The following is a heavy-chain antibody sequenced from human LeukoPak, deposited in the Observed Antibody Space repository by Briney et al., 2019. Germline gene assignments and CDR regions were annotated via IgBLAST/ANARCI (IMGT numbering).Heavy chain of an antibody. J-gene: IGHJ4*02. CDR3: AKGGESSSWLFDY. Sequence: GGSLRLSCAASGFTFSSYATSWVRQAPGKGLQWVSALSGSGLSTYYADSVKGRFTISRDNSKNTLYLQMNSLRAEDTAVYYCAKGGESSSWLFDYWGQGTLVPVSS. CDR2: LSGSGLST. V-gene: IGHV3-23*01. CDR1: GFTFSSYA. D-gene: IGHD6-13*01.